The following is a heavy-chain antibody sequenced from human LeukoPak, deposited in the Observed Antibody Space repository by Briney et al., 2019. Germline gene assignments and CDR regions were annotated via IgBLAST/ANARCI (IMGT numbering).Heavy chain of an antibody. V-gene: IGHV4-30-2*01. D-gene: IGHD4-17*01. CDR1: GGSISSGGYS. CDR3: ARATVTTDFDY. Sequence: PSQTLSLTCAVSGGSISSGGYSWSWIRQPPGKGLEWIGYIYHSGGTYYNPSLKSRVTMSVDRSKNQSSLKLSSVTAADTAVYYCARATVTTDFDYWGQGTLVTVSS. CDR2: IYHSGGT. J-gene: IGHJ4*02.